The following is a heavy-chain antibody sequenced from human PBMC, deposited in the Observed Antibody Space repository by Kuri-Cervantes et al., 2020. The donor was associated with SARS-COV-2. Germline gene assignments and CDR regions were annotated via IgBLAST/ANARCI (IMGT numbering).Heavy chain of an antibody. J-gene: IGHJ4*02. Sequence: GGSLRLSCAASGFTFGASDMNWVRQSPGKGLEWVSYISSGRRSIYYTDAVKGRFTISRDNGKNSLFLQMNSLRAEDTAVYYCAKDWSGTSGAGSPVFDYWGQGTLVTVSS. D-gene: IGHD3-10*01. CDR3: AKDWSGTSGAGSPVFDY. CDR2: ISSGRRSI. CDR1: GFTFGASD. V-gene: IGHV3-48*01.